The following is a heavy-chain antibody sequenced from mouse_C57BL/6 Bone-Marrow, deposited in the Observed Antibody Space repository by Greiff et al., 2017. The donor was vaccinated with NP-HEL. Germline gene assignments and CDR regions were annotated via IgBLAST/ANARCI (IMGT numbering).Heavy chain of an antibody. D-gene: IGHD3-2*02. CDR2: ISSGGDYI. CDR3: TIDSSGFFAY. Sequence: EVMLLDSGEGLVKPGGSLKLSCSASGFTFSIYAMSWVRQTPEKRLEWVAYISSGGDYIYYADTVKGRFTISRDNARNTLYLQMSSLKSEDTAMYYCTIDSSGFFAYWGQGTLVTVSA. CDR1: GFTFSIYA. V-gene: IGHV5-9-1*02. J-gene: IGHJ3*01.